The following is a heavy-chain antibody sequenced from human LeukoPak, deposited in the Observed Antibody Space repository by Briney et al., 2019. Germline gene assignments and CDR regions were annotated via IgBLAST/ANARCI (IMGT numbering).Heavy chain of an antibody. V-gene: IGHV3-7*05. J-gene: IGHJ4*02. CDR3: AKSGIAVAGLGNYFDY. CDR2: IKQDGSEK. D-gene: IGHD6-19*01. Sequence: TGGSPRLSCAASGFTFNSYWMTWVRQAPGKGLEWVANIKQDGSEKYYVDSVKGRFTISRDNSKNTLYLQMNSLRAEDTAVYYCAKSGIAVAGLGNYFDYWGQGTLVTVSS. CDR1: GFTFNSYW.